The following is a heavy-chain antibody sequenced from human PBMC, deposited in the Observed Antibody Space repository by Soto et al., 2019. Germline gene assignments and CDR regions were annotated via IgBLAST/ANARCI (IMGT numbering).Heavy chain of an antibody. Sequence: KVDRKAFGYSFTIYYVQCGLQEPEQGLEWMGIINPSGGSTTYAQKFQGRVTMTRDTSTSTVYMELSSLRSEDTAVYYCARAAYETSGYHESPLDYWGQGTLVTVSS. CDR3: ARAAYETSGYHESPLDY. J-gene: IGHJ4*02. CDR1: GYSFTIYY. V-gene: IGHV1-46*01. CDR2: INPSGGST. D-gene: IGHD5-12*01.